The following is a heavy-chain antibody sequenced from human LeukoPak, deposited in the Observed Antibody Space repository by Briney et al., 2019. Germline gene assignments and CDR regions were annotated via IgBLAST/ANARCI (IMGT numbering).Heavy chain of an antibody. Sequence: SVKVSCKASGGTFSSYAISWVRQAPGQGLEWMGGIIPIFGTANYAQKFQGRVTITAVESMSTAYMELSSLRSDDTAVYYCARGPPNWGYDYWGPGTLVTVSS. CDR2: IIPIFGTA. D-gene: IGHD7-27*01. CDR3: ARGPPNWGYDY. J-gene: IGHJ4*02. V-gene: IGHV1-69*13. CDR1: GGTFSSYA.